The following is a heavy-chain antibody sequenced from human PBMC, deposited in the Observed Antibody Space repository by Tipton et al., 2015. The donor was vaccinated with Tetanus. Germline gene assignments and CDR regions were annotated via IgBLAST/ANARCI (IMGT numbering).Heavy chain of an antibody. J-gene: IGHJ5*02. CDR3: ARSSIAGRWFDP. CDR2: INPSGGST. CDR1: GYTFTSHY. V-gene: IGHV1-46*01. D-gene: IGHD6-6*01. Sequence: QLVQSGPEVKKPGASVKVSCKASGYTFTSHYMHWVRQAPGQGLEWMGIINPSGGSTSYAQKFQGRVTMTRDTSTSTVYMELSSLRSEDTAVYYCARSSIAGRWFDPWGQGTLVTVSS.